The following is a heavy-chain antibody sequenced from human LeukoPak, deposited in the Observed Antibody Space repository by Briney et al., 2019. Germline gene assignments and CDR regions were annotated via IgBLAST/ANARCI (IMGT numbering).Heavy chain of an antibody. V-gene: IGHV5-51*01. CDR2: IYPGDSDT. CDR1: GYSFTSYW. D-gene: IGHD6-6*01. Sequence: GESLKISCKGSGYSFTSYWIGWVRQMPGKGLEWMGIIYPGDSDTRYSPSFQGQVTISADKSISTAYLQWSSLKASDTAMYYCARQGGIAARHNWFDPWGQGTLVTVSS. J-gene: IGHJ5*02. CDR3: ARQGGIAARHNWFDP.